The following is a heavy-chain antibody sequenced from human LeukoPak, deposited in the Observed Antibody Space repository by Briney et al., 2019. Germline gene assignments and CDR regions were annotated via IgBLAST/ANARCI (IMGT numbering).Heavy chain of an antibody. CDR2: LSGSGDRT. CDR1: GFTFSSYA. J-gene: IGHJ4*02. D-gene: IGHD3-22*01. CDR3: AKIYYENSGYYYYFDY. Sequence: PGGSLRLSCAAPGFTFSSYAMSWVRQAPGKGLEWVSGLSGSGDRTYYADSVKGRFTISRDNSKNTLYLQMQSLRAEDTAVYYCAKIYYENSGYYYYFDYWGQGTLVTVSS. V-gene: IGHV3-23*01.